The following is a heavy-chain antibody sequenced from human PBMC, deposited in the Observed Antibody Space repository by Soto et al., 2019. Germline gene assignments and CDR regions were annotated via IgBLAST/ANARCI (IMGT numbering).Heavy chain of an antibody. J-gene: IGHJ3*02. V-gene: IGHV3-7*01. Sequence: GGSLRLSCAASGFTFSNYWMTWVRQAPGKGLEWVANIREDGSEKYYVDSVRGRFTISRDNAENSLFLQMNSVRAEDTAVYYCARDSSPRLTYFYHAFDIWGQGTKVTVSS. CDR3: ARDSSPRLTYFYHAFDI. CDR2: IREDGSEK. CDR1: GFTFSNYW. D-gene: IGHD2-2*01.